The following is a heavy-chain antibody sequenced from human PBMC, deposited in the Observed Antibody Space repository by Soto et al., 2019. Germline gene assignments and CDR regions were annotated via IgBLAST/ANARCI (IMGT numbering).Heavy chain of an antibody. CDR3: ARGPGYSVSGSYYLDY. CDR1: GGSFSGYY. J-gene: IGHJ4*02. CDR2: INQSEAT. D-gene: IGHD3-10*01. Sequence: ASETLSLTCAVYGGSFSGYYYNWIRQPPGKGLEWIGEINQSEATNYDPSLKSRVTISVDTAKTQVSLKLTSVTAADTAVYYCARGPGYSVSGSYYLDYWGQGTLVTVSS. V-gene: IGHV4-34*01.